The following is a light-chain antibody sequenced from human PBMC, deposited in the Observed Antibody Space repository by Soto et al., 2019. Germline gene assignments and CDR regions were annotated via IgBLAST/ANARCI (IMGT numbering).Light chain of an antibody. CDR3: QHCHSSSLT. CDR2: WAS. V-gene: IGKV4-1*01. CDR1: QSILYTSNNKNY. J-gene: IGKJ4*01. Sequence: DIVMTQSPDSLAESLGERANINCKSSQSILYTSNNKNYLAWYQQKLGQPPKLLIYWASTRESGVPDRFSGSGSGTDLTLTISSVQAVDGAVCYCQHCHSSSLTFGGGNKVELK.